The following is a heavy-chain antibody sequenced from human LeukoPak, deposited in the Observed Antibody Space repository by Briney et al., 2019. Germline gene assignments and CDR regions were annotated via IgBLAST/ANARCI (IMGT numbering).Heavy chain of an antibody. J-gene: IGHJ3*02. CDR2: IYYSGST. Sequence: PSETLSLTCTVSGGSISSYYWGWIRQPPGKGLEWIGSIYYSGSTYYNPSLKSRVTISVDTSRNQFSLKLSSVTAADTAVYYCARISTMVRGVMSAAFDIWGQGTMVTVSS. CDR1: GGSISSYY. CDR3: ARISTMVRGVMSAAFDI. V-gene: IGHV4-39*01. D-gene: IGHD3-10*01.